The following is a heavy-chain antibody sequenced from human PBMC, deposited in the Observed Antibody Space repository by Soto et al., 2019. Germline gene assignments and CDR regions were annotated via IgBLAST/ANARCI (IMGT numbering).Heavy chain of an antibody. CDR2: IYYSGST. CDR3: ARDAKHYGDYSSGYYYYYMDV. V-gene: IGHV4-31*03. Sequence: SETLSLTCTVSGGSISSGGYYWSWIRQHPGKGLEWIGYIYYSGSTYYNPSLKSRVTISVDTSKNQFSLKLSSVTAADTAVYYCARDAKHYGDYSSGYYYYYMDVWGKGTTVTVSS. CDR1: GGSISSGGYY. J-gene: IGHJ6*03. D-gene: IGHD4-17*01.